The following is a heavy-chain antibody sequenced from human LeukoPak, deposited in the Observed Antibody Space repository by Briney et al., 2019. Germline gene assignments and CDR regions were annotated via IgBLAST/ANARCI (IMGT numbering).Heavy chain of an antibody. D-gene: IGHD3-10*01. CDR1: GFTFSSYS. CDR3: VRDRMRYYYGSGSYYFDY. V-gene: IGHV3-21*01. Sequence: GGSLRLSCAASGFTFSSYSINCVRQAPGKGLEWVSSISNSSSYIHYADSVRGRLTISRHNQKNSLSLQMKSLRAEDTAVYYCVRDRMRYYYGSGSYYFDYWGQGTLVTVPS. CDR2: ISNSSSYI. J-gene: IGHJ4*02.